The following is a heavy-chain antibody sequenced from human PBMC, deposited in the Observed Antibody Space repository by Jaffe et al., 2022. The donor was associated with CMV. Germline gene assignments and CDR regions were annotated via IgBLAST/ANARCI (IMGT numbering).Heavy chain of an antibody. CDR3: ARHVDSSGWPGGSNWFDP. D-gene: IGHD6-19*01. CDR1: GGSISSSSYY. Sequence: QLQLQESGPGLVKPSETLSLTCTVSGGSISSSSYYWGWIRQPPGKGLEWIGSIYYSGSTYYNPSLKSRVTISVDTSKNQFSLKLSSVTAADTAVYYCARHVDSSGWPGGSNWFDPWGQGTLVTVSS. CDR2: IYYSGST. J-gene: IGHJ5*02. V-gene: IGHV4-39*01.